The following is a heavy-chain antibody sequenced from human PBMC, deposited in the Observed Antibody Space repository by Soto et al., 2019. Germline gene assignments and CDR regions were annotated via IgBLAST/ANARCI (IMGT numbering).Heavy chain of an antibody. Sequence: GAPGKGFFKSSGYHLCRYWVRWAWTGPGRRVVWMGWISAYNGNTNYAQKLQGRVTMTTDTSTSTAYMELRSLRSDDTAVYYCARDRYSNSPFYYYYYYMDVWGTGTTVTVSS. CDR3: ARDRYSNSPFYYYYYYMDV. D-gene: IGHD4-4*01. V-gene: IGHV1-18*01. CDR2: ISAYNGNT. J-gene: IGHJ6*03. CDR1: GYHLCRYW.